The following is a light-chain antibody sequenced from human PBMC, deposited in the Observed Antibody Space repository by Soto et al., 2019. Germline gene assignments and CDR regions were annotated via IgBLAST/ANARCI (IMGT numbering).Light chain of an antibody. CDR2: EVS. Sequence: QSVLPQPPSASGSPGQSVTISCTGTSSDVGGYNYVSWYQQHPGKAPKLMIYEVSKRPSGVPDRFSGSKSGNTASLTVSGLQAEDEADYYCSSYAGSNLWVFGGGTKLTVL. J-gene: IGLJ3*02. CDR1: SSDVGGYNY. CDR3: SSYAGSNLWV. V-gene: IGLV2-8*01.